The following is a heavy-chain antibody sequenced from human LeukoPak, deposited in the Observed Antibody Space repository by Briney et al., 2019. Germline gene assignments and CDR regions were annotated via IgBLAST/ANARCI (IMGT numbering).Heavy chain of an antibody. CDR2: IVGSSSTI. V-gene: IGHV3-48*04. CDR3: ATDSPETAAFDY. J-gene: IGHJ4*02. CDR1: GFSFSTYS. D-gene: IGHD1-1*01. Sequence: GGSLRLSCAASGFSFSTYSMNWVRKAPGKGLEWVSYIVGSSSTIYYADSVKGRFTISRDNAKNSLYLQMDSLRAEDTAVYYCATDSPETAAFDYWGQGTLVTVSS.